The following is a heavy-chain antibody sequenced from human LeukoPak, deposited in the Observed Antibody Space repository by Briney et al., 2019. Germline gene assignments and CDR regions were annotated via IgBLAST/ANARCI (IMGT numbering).Heavy chain of an antibody. Sequence: PGGSLRLSCAASGFTFNSYSMNWVRQAPGKGLEWVSYISSSSSTIYYADSVKGRFTISRDNAKNSLYLQMNSLRAEVTAVYYCAREEYYYDSSGYYLPYYFDYWGQGTLVTVSS. J-gene: IGHJ4*02. V-gene: IGHV3-48*01. CDR2: ISSSSSTI. D-gene: IGHD3-22*01. CDR3: AREEYYYDSSGYYLPYYFDY. CDR1: GFTFNSYS.